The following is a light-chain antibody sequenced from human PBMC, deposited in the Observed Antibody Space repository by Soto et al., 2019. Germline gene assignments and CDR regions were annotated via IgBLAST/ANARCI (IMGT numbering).Light chain of an antibody. CDR1: QSVSSN. J-gene: IGKJ1*01. Sequence: EIVMTQSPATLSVSPGERATLSFRASQSVSSNLAWYQQKPGQAPRLLIYGASTRATGIPARFSGSGSGTDFTLTITRLEPEDFAVYYCQQYGSSPLFGQGTKVDI. V-gene: IGKV3-20*01. CDR2: GAS. CDR3: QQYGSSPL.